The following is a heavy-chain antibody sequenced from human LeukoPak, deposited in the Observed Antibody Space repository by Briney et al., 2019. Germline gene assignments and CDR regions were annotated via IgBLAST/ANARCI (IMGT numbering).Heavy chain of an antibody. CDR1: GFTFSSFW. CDR2: IKQDGSEE. V-gene: IGHV3-7*02. Sequence: PGGSLRLSCAASGFTFSSFWMTWVRQAPGKGLEWVANIKQDGSEEYYVDSVKGRFTISRDNAKNSPDLQMTRLRAEDTAVYYCASGAYSTVYWGQGTLVTVSS. CDR3: ASGAYSTVY. D-gene: IGHD6-13*01. J-gene: IGHJ4*02.